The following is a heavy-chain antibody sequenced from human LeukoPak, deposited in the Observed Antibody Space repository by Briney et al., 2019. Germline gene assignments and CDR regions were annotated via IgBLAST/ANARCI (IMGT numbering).Heavy chain of an antibody. CDR2: IKQDGSEK. CDR3: GRASGIAPPGYYHYYGLDV. D-gene: IGHD6-13*01. J-gene: IGHJ6*02. Sequence: GGSLRLSCAASGFTFSSYWMTWVRQAPGKGLEWVANIKQDGSEKFYVDSVKGRFTISRDNAKNSLYLHMHSLRAEDTAVYYCGRASGIAPPGYYHYYGLDVWGQGTTVTVSS. V-gene: IGHV3-7*01. CDR1: GFTFSSYW.